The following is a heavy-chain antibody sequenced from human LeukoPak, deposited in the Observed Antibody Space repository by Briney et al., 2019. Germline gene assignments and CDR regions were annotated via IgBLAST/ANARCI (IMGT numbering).Heavy chain of an antibody. CDR1: GFIFSNYA. J-gene: IGHJ4*02. CDR2: IRYDGSNK. Sequence: GGSLRLSCAASGFIFSNYAMHWVRQAPGKGLEWVTFIRYDGSNKYYAESVKGRFTISRDNSKNTLYLQMNSLRAEDTAVYYCAKENPDDDWGQGTLVTVSS. V-gene: IGHV3-30*02. D-gene: IGHD3-3*01. CDR3: AKENPDDD.